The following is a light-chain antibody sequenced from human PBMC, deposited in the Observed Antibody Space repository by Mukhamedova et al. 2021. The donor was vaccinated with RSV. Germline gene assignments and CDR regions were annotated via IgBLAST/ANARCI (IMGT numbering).Light chain of an antibody. CDR3: QQYNYWPPT. Sequence: CRASQSISNALAWYQQKPGHVLRLLIYRASTRATGVSARFSGSGTGTEFSLTISSLQSEDFAVYHCQQYNYWPPTFGQGTKVEI. J-gene: IGKJ1*01. CDR2: RAS. V-gene: IGKV3-15*01. CDR1: QSISNA.